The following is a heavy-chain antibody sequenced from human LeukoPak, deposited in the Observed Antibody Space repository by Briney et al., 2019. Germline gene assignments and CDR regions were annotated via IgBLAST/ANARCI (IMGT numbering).Heavy chain of an antibody. V-gene: IGHV4-61*02. CDR2: IYTSGST. CDR3: ARGPPDKYCSSTSCAYNWFDP. CDR1: GGSISSGSYY. Sequence: SETLSLTCTVSGGSISSGSYYWSWIRQPAGKGLEWIGRIYTSGSTNYNPSLKSRVTISVDTSKNQFSLKLSSVTAADTAVYYCARGPPDKYCSSTSCAYNWFDPWGQGTLVTVSS. D-gene: IGHD2-2*01. J-gene: IGHJ5*02.